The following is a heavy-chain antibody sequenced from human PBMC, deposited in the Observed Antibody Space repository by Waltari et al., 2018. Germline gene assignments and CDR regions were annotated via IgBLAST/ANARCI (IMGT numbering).Heavy chain of an antibody. V-gene: IGHV4-30-4*08. D-gene: IGHD3-22*01. CDR3: ARAVSIDRIVVVTHFDY. CDR1: GASVRSGDFC. CDR2: ICYSGST. J-gene: IGHJ4*02. Sequence: QVQLQESGPGLVMPSQTLALTCAVSGASVRSGDFCWSWIRQPPGKGLEWIGYICYSGSTYYNPSLKSRLSMSVDTSKNQFSLNLNSVTAADTAMYYCARAVSIDRIVVVTHFDYWGQGTLVTVSS.